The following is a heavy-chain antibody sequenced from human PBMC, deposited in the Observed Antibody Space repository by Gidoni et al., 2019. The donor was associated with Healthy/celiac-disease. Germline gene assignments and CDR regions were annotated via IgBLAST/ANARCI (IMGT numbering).Heavy chain of an antibody. V-gene: IGHV4-61*02. CDR2: IYTSGST. D-gene: IGHD6-25*01. Sequence: QVQLQESGPGLVKPSQTLSLTCTVSGGSISSGSYYWSWIRQPAGTGLEWIGRIYTSGSTNYNPSLKSRVTISVDTSKNQFSLKLSSVTAADTAVYYCARDQRLRMRENWFDPWGQGTLVTVSS. CDR3: ARDQRLRMRENWFDP. J-gene: IGHJ5*02. CDR1: GGSISSGSYY.